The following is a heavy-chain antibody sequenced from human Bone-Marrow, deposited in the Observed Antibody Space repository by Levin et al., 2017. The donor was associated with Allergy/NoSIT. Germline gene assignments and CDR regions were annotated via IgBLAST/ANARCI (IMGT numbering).Heavy chain of an antibody. D-gene: IGHD2-2*01. V-gene: IGHV3-15*01. CDR3: TTDWEDIVVVPAAGSDAFDI. J-gene: IGHJ3*02. CDR1: GFTFSNAW. Sequence: GESLKISCAASGFTFSNAWMSWVRQAPGKGLEWVGRIKSKTDGGTTDYAAPVKGRFTISRDDSKNTLYLQMNSLKTEDTAVYYCTTDWEDIVVVPAAGSDAFDIWGQGTMVTVSS. CDR2: IKSKTDGGTT.